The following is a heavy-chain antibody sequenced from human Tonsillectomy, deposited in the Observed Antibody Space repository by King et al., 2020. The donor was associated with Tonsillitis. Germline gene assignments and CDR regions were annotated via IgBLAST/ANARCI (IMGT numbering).Heavy chain of an antibody. V-gene: IGHV3-9*01. CDR1: GFTFDDYA. J-gene: IGHJ4*01. CDR2: ISSNSNDI. Sequence: VQLVESGGDLVQPGRSLRLSCAASGFTFDDYAMHWVRQTPQRGLEWVSGISSNSNDIVYAASVKGRFTISRDNAKKFLYMQMNSLRPEDTALYYCAKDIGPGVGAAQFWGQGTLVTVSS. D-gene: IGHD1-26*01. CDR3: AKDIGPGVGAAQF.